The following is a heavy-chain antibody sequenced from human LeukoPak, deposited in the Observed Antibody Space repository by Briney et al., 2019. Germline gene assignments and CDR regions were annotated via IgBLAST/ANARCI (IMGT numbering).Heavy chain of an antibody. Sequence: ASVKVSCKASGYTFSNYAMHWVRQAPGQRLEWMGWINAGNGNTKYSQNFQDRVTITRDTSAATAYMELSSLRSEDTAVYYCARDPESRAGNDAFDIWGQGTMVTVSS. CDR3: ARDPESRAGNDAFDI. J-gene: IGHJ3*02. V-gene: IGHV1-3*01. D-gene: IGHD6-6*01. CDR1: GYTFSNYA. CDR2: INAGNGNT.